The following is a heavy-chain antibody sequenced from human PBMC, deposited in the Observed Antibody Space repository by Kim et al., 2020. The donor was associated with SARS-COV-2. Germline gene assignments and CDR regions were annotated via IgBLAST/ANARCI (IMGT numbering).Heavy chain of an antibody. CDR1: GGSISSYY. CDR2: IYYSGST. Sequence: SETLSLTCTVSGGSISSYYWSWIRQPPGKGLEWIGYIYYSGSTNYNPSLKSRVTISVDTSKNQFSLKLSSVTAADTAVYYCARGYYDILTGYLNWFDPWGQGTLVTVSS. D-gene: IGHD3-9*01. CDR3: ARGYYDILTGYLNWFDP. J-gene: IGHJ5*02. V-gene: IGHV4-59*01.